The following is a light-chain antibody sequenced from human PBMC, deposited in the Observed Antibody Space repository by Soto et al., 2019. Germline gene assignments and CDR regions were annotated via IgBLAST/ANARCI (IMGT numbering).Light chain of an antibody. CDR3: HSYDSSPYVV. J-gene: IGLJ2*01. V-gene: IGLV6-57*04. CDR1: SGSIASNY. CDR2: EDN. Sequence: FMLTQPHSVSESPGKTVTISCTRSSGSIASNYVQWYQQRPGSAPTTVIYEDNQRPSGVPDRFSGSIDSSSTSASLTISGLKTEDEADYYCHSYDSSPYVVFGGGTKLTVL.